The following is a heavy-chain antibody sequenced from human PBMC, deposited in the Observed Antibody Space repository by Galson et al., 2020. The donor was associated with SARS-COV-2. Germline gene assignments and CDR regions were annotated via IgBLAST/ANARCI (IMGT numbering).Heavy chain of an antibody. V-gene: IGHV4-39*01. J-gene: IGHJ4*02. CDR2: IYDSGST. CDR3: ARLTPTQWELPNYFDY. Sequence: SETLSLTCTVSGGSVSSSSYYWGWTRQPPGKGLEWIGIIYDSGSTYYNPSLKSRVTISVDTSKNQFSLKLSSVTAADTAVYYCARLTPTQWELPNYFDYWGQ. D-gene: IGHD1-26*01. CDR1: GGSVSSSSYY.